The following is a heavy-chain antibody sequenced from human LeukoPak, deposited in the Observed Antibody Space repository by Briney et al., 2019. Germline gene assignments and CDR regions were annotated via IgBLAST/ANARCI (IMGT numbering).Heavy chain of an antibody. V-gene: IGHV1-69*04. D-gene: IGHD5-12*01. CDR1: GGTFSSYA. CDR3: ARSRGPDRGGYVTYYYYGMDV. Sequence: ASVKVSSKASGGTFSSYAISWVRQAPGQGLEWMGRIIPILGIANYAQKFQGRVTITADKSTSTAYIELSSLRSEDTAVYYCARSRGPDRGGYVTYYYYGMDVWGQGTTVTVSS. CDR2: IIPILGIA. J-gene: IGHJ6*02.